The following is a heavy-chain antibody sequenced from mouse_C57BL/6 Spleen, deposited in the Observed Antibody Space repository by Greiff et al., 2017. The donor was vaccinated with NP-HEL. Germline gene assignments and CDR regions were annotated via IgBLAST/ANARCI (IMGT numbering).Heavy chain of an antibody. V-gene: IGHV2-2*01. CDR1: GFSLTSYG. J-gene: IGHJ4*01. CDR2: IWSGGST. D-gene: IGHD4-1*01. CDR3: ATNRDWDDAMDY. Sequence: VHLVESGPGLVQPSQSLSITCTVSGFSLTSYGVHWVRQSPGKGLEWLGVIWSGGSTDYNAAFISRLSISKDNSKSQVFFKMNSLQADDTAIYYCATNRDWDDAMDYWGQGTSVTVSS.